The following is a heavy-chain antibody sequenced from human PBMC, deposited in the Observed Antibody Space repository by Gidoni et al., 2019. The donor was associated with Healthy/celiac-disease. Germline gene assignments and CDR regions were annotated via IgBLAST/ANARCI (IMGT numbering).Heavy chain of an antibody. V-gene: IGHV3-48*03. CDR1: GFTFSSYE. Sequence: EVQLVESGGGLVQPGGSLRLSCAASGFTFSSYEMNWVSQAPGQGMEWVSYISSSGSTIYYADSVKGRLTISRDNAKNSLYLQMNSLRAEDTAVYYCAREGFLTGFDYWGQGTLVTVSS. CDR2: ISSSGSTI. CDR3: AREGFLTGFDY. J-gene: IGHJ4*02. D-gene: IGHD3-9*01.